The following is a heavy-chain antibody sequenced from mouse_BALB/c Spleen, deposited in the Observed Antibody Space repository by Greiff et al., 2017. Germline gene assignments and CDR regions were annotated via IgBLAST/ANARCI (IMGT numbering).Heavy chain of an antibody. CDR2: IDPANGNT. CDR1: GFNIKDTY. D-gene: IGHD2-4*01. J-gene: IGHJ3*01. V-gene: IGHV14-3*02. CDR3: AFYDYDKEVWFAD. Sequence: VQLQQSGAELVKPGASVKLSCTASGFNIKDTYMHWVKQRPEQGLEWIGRIDPANGNTKYDPKFQGKATITADTSSNTAYLQLSSLTSEDTAVYYCAFYDYDKEVWFADWGQGTLVTVSA.